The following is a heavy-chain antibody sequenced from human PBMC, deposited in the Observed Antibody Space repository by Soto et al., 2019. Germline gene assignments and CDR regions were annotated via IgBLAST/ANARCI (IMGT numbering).Heavy chain of an antibody. V-gene: IGHV1-18*01. CDR2: ISAYNGNT. CDR1: GDTFTSYG. D-gene: IGHD2-15*01. Sequence: ASVKVSCKASGDTFTSYGISWVRQAPGQGLEWMGWISAYNGNTNYAQKLQGRVTMTTDTSTSTAYMELRSLRSDDTAVYYCARDRGHCSGGSCYSLNYYYYYMDVWGKGTTVTVSS. J-gene: IGHJ6*03. CDR3: ARDRGHCSGGSCYSLNYYYYYMDV.